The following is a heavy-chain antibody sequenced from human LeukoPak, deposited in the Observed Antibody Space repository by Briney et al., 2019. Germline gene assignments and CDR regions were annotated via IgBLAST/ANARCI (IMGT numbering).Heavy chain of an antibody. Sequence: ASVKVSCKTSGYTFTSFGVTWVRQAPGQGLEWMGWISGHNGNTNYARKLQGRVTMTTDTSTSTAYMELRSLRSDDTAVYYCAGSLGYCTSNVCYLKYWGQGTLVTVSS. V-gene: IGHV1-18*01. J-gene: IGHJ4*02. CDR3: AGSLGYCTSNVCYLKY. CDR1: GYTFTSFG. CDR2: ISGHNGNT. D-gene: IGHD2-8*01.